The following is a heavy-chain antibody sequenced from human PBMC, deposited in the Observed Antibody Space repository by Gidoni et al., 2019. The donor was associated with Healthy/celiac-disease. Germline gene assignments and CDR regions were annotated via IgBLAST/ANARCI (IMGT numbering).Heavy chain of an antibody. CDR1: GFTFSSYA. J-gene: IGHJ4*02. Sequence: EVQLLESGGGLVQPGGSLRLSCAASGFTFSSYAMSWVRQAPGKGLEWVSAISGSGGSTYYADSVKGRFTISRDNSKNTLYLQMNSLRAEDTAVYYCAKVGPEAYYYDSSGYYSFDYWGQGTLVTVSS. CDR3: AKVGPEAYYYDSSGYYSFDY. D-gene: IGHD3-22*01. V-gene: IGHV3-23*01. CDR2: ISGSGGST.